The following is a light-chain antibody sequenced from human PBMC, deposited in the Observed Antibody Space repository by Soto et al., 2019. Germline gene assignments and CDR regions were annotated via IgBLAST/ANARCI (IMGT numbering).Light chain of an antibody. Sequence: SYELTQPHSVSVATAQMARITCGGTNIGSKTVHWYQQKPVQDPVLVIYSDSNRPSGIPARFSGSNPRNTATLTLSRVEAGDEAAYCCRVWDSSRDHWVFGGGTKPTVL. CDR3: RVWDSSRDHWV. CDR2: SDS. J-gene: IGLJ3*02. V-gene: IGLV3-12*02. CDR1: NIGSKT.